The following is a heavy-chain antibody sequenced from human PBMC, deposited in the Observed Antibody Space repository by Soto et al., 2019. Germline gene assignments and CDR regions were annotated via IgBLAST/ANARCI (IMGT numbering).Heavy chain of an antibody. CDR3: ARAPNFSPFDP. Sequence: SETLSLTCTVSGGSISSGDYYWSXVRQPPGKGLEWIGYIYYSGSTYYXPSLKSRVTISVDTSKNQFSLKLSSVTAADTAVYYCARAPNFSPFDPWGQGTLVTVSS. D-gene: IGHD3-3*01. CDR1: GGSISSGDYY. CDR2: IYYSGST. J-gene: IGHJ5*02. V-gene: IGHV4-30-4*01.